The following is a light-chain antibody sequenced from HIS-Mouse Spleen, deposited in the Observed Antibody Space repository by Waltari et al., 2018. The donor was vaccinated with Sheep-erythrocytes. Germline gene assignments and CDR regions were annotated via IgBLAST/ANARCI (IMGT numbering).Light chain of an antibody. CDR2: LGS. Sequence: DIVMTQSPLSLPVTPGEPASISCRSSQILLHSNGYNYLDWYLQKPGQSPQLLIYLGSNRASGVPDRFSGSGSGTDFTLKSSRVEAEDVGVYYCMQALQTPVGYTFGKGTKLEIK. CDR3: MQALQTPVGYT. CDR1: QILLHSNGYNY. V-gene: IGKV2-28*01. J-gene: IGKJ2*01.